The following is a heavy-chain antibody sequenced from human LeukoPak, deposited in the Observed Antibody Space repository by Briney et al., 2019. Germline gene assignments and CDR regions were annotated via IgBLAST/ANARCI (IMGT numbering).Heavy chain of an antibody. CDR1: GGSISSSSHY. CDR3: ARQGLSSGYYYG. J-gene: IGHJ4*02. V-gene: IGHV4-39*01. Sequence: SETLSLTCTVSGGSISSSSHYWGWIRQPPGKGLEWIGSIYYSGSTYYNPSLKSRVTISVDTSKNQFSLKLSSVTAADTAVYYCARQGLSSGYYYGWGQGALVTVSS. D-gene: IGHD3-22*01. CDR2: IYYSGST.